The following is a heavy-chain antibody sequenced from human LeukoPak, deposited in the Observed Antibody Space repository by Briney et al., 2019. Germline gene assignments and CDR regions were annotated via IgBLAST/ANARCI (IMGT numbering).Heavy chain of an antibody. D-gene: IGHD2-8*01. Sequence: GGSLGLSCAASGFTFSSSWMAWVRQAPGKGLGWVANTKHDGSTKHSVDSVTGRFTISRDNAKNSLYLQMNSLRAEDTAVYYCARDTDGNLDHWGQGTLVTVSS. CDR1: GFTFSSSW. CDR2: TKHDGSTK. V-gene: IGHV3-7*01. CDR3: ARDTDGNLDH. J-gene: IGHJ4*02.